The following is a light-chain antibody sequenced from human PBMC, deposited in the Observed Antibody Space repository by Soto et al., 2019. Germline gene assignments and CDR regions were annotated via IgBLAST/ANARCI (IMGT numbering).Light chain of an antibody. Sequence: DIQMAQSPSSLSASVGDRVTITCRASRNIDTYLSWYQQKAGKAPKLLIFATSTLQSGVPSRFSGSGSGTDFTLTISSLQPEDFGTYYCQQLHVYPSTFGGGTKVE. V-gene: IGKV1-39*01. J-gene: IGKJ4*01. CDR3: QQLHVYPST. CDR1: RNIDTY. CDR2: ATS.